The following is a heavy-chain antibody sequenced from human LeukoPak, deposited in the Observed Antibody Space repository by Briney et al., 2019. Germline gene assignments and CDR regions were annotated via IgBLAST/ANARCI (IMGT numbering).Heavy chain of an antibody. D-gene: IGHD5-12*01. CDR2: IYHSGST. CDR1: GGSTSSYY. J-gene: IGHJ4*02. CDR3: ARVADSGYGNSFDY. V-gene: IGHV4-59*01. Sequence: SETLSLTCAVSGGSTSSYYWSWIRQPPGKGLEWIGYIYHSGSTNYNPSLKSRVTISVDTSKNQFSLRLSSVTAADTAVYYCARVADSGYGNSFDYWGQGTLVTVSS.